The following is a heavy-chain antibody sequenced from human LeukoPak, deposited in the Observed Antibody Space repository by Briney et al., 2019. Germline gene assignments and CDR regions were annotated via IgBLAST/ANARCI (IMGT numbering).Heavy chain of an antibody. CDR1: GFTFSSYA. J-gene: IGHJ1*01. V-gene: IGHV3-23*01. Sequence: PGGSLRLSCAASGFTFSSYAMSWVRQAPGKGLEWVSAISGSGGSTYYADSVKGRFTISRDNAKNSLYLQMNSLRAEDTAVYYCARDLGPAAGTEYFQHWGQGTLVTVPS. CDR2: ISGSGGST. CDR3: ARDLGPAAGTEYFQH. D-gene: IGHD6-13*01.